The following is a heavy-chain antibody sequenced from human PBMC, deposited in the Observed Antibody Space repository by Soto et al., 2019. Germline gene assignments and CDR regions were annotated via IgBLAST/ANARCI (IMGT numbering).Heavy chain of an antibody. D-gene: IGHD3-22*01. Sequence: QLQLQESGPGLVKPSETLSLTCTVSGGSISSSSYYWGWIRQPPGKGLEWIGSIYYSGSTYYNPYLKSLVTISVDTSKNQFSLKLSSVTAADTAVYYCARRLYYDSSGFEGGGMDVWGQGTTVTVSS. CDR2: IYYSGST. J-gene: IGHJ6*02. CDR1: GGSISSSSYY. V-gene: IGHV4-39*01. CDR3: ARRLYYDSSGFEGGGMDV.